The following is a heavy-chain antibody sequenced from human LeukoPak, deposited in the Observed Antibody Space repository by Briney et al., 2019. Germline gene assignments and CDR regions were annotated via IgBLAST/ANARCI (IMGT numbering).Heavy chain of an antibody. CDR1: GFTFTSSA. Sequence: SVKVSCKASGFTFTSSAVQWVRQARGQRLEWIGWIVVGSGNTNYAQKFQERVTITRDMSTSTAYMELSSLRSEDTAVYYCATVYTRVIFGALLRYFDWAPYYFDYWGQGTLVTVSS. D-gene: IGHD3-9*01. CDR3: ATVYTRVIFGALLRYFDWAPYYFDY. CDR2: IVVGSGNT. V-gene: IGHV1-58*01. J-gene: IGHJ4*02.